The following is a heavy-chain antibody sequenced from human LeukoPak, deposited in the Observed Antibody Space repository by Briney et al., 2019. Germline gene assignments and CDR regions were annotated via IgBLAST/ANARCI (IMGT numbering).Heavy chain of an antibody. Sequence: SETLSLTCTVSGGSVSNSLYYWSWIRQPPGKGLEWIGYIYYNGDTNYNPSLKSRVIISIDTSSNQFSLRPNSMTAADTAVYYCARVLRAASWRSYDYWGQGSLVTVSS. CDR1: GGSVSNSLYY. J-gene: IGHJ4*02. V-gene: IGHV4-61*01. CDR3: ARVLRAASWRSYDY. D-gene: IGHD5-18*01. CDR2: IYYNGDT.